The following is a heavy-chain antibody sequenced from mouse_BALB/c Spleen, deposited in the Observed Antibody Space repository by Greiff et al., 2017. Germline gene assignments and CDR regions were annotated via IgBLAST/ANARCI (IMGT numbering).Heavy chain of an antibody. V-gene: IGHV1S135*01. CDR1: GYAFTSYN. Sequence: EVQLVESGPELVKPGASVKVSCKASGYAFTSYNMYWVKQSHGKSLEWIGYIDPYNGGTSYNQKFKGKATLTVDKSSSTAYMHLNSLTSEDSAVYYCARGYGYDRNAMDYWGQGTSVTVSS. CDR2: IDPYNGGT. J-gene: IGHJ4*01. CDR3: ARGYGYDRNAMDY. D-gene: IGHD2-2*01.